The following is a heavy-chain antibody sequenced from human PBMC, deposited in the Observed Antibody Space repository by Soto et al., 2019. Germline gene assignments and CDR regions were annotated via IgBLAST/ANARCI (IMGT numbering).Heavy chain of an antibody. Sequence: QVQLVESGGGVVQPGGSLRLSCAASGFSFSNYGMHWVRQAPGKGLEWVTLISYDGANKYYTESVKGRFTISRDTAKNTVYLQMNSLRTEDTAVYYCAKDSSPRLLLLDNWGQGTLVTVSS. J-gene: IGHJ4*02. CDR2: ISYDGANK. CDR3: AKDSSPRLLLLDN. D-gene: IGHD2-15*01. CDR1: GFSFSNYG. V-gene: IGHV3-30*18.